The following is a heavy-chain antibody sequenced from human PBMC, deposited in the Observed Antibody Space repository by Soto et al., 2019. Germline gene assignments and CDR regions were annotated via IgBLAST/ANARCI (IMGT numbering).Heavy chain of an antibody. CDR2: ISAHNGNT. V-gene: IGHV1-18*01. CDR1: GYGFTTYG. D-gene: IGHD1-1*01. J-gene: IGHJ4*02. CDR3: ARGRYGDY. Sequence: QVHLVQSGAEVKKPGASVKVSCKGSGYGFTTYGITWVRQAPGQGLEWMAWISAHNGNTNYAQKVQGRVTVTRDTSTSTADMELRSLRYDDTAVYYCARGRYGDYWGQGALVTGSS.